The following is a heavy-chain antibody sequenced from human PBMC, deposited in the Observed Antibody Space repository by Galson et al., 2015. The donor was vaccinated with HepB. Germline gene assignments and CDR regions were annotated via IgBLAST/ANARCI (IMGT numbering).Heavy chain of an antibody. CDR2: IEEDGSEK. Sequence: SLRLSCAASGFTFSSYWMSWVRQAPGKGLEWVANIEEDGSEKYYVDSVKGRFTISRDNAKNSLYLQMNSLRAEDTAVYYCARDKAGNDPFEIWGQGTMVTVSS. D-gene: IGHD1-1*01. V-gene: IGHV3-7*01. CDR1: GFTFSSYW. J-gene: IGHJ3*02. CDR3: ARDKAGNDPFEI.